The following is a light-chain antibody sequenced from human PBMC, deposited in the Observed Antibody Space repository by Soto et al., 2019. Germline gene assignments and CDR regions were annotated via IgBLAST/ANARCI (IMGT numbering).Light chain of an antibody. Sequence: DIQMTQSPSSLSASVGDRVTITCRASQSISSYLNWYQQKPGKAPKLLIYAASSLQSGVPSRFSGSGSGTDFTLTISSLQPEAFATYYCQQSYSTFSLTFGGGTKVEIK. CDR2: AAS. CDR3: QQSYSTFSLT. CDR1: QSISSY. J-gene: IGKJ4*01. V-gene: IGKV1-39*01.